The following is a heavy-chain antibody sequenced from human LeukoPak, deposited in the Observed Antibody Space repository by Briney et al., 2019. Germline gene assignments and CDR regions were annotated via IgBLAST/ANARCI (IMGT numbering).Heavy chain of an antibody. V-gene: IGHV4-59*01. CDR3: ARDRGTTVTTSHYYYYMDV. CDR2: IYYSGST. D-gene: IGHD4-17*01. CDR1: GDSIINYY. Sequence: KSSETLSLTCTVSGDSIINYYWTWIRQPPGKGLDWIGYIYYSGSTNYNPSLKSRVTISLDTSKNQFSLRLSSVTAADTAVYYCARDRGTTVTTSHYYYYMDVWGKGTTVTVSS. J-gene: IGHJ6*03.